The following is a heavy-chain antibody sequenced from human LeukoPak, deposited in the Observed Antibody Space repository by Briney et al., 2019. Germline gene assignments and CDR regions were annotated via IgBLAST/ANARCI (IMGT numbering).Heavy chain of an antibody. CDR2: INPNSGGT. CDR3: AKVPISGSYSW. V-gene: IGHV1-2*02. D-gene: IGHD1-26*01. J-gene: IGHJ4*02. Sequence: GASVKVSCKASGYTFTGYYMHWVRQAPGQGLAWVGWINPNSGGTNYAQKFQGRVTMTRDTSISTAYMELSRLRSDDTAVYYCAKVPISGSYSWWGQGTLVTVSS. CDR1: GYTFTGYY.